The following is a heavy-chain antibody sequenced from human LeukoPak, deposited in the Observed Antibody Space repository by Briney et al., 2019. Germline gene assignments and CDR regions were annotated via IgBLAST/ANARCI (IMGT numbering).Heavy chain of an antibody. J-gene: IGHJ4*02. Sequence: GGSLRLSCAASGFTVSSNYMSWVRQAPGKGLEWVSVIYSGGSTYYADSVKGRFTISRDNSKNTLYLQMNSLRAEDTAVYYCARAPTVVTPNFDYWGQGTLVTVSS. D-gene: IGHD4-23*01. CDR3: ARAPTVVTPNFDY. CDR1: GFTVSSNY. V-gene: IGHV3-53*01. CDR2: IYSGGST.